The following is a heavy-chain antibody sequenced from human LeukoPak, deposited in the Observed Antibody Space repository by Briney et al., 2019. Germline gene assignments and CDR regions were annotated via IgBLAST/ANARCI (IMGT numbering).Heavy chain of an antibody. V-gene: IGHV1-2*02. D-gene: IGHD2-21*01. J-gene: IGHJ6*02. CDR2: INPNSGDT. CDR3: ARDEKDCGGDCYHGMDV. Sequence: ASVTVSFTASGYTFAGSYMHWVRQAPGQGLEWMGWINPNSGDTKYAQKFQGRVTMTRDTSISTAYMELRRLRSDDTAVYYCARDEKDCGGDCYHGMDVWGQGTTVTVSS. CDR1: GYTFAGSY.